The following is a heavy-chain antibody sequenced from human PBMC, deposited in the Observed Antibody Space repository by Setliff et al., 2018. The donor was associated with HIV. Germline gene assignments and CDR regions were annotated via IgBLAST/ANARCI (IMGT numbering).Heavy chain of an antibody. CDR3: ARHKTHDYDGNSVYFDF. J-gene: IGHJ4*02. D-gene: IGHD4-17*01. Sequence: PSETLSLTCVVSGYSISNTGHYWGWIRQPPGKSLEWIGSIYHTGDTYDNPSLKNRVTISRDTSKDRFSLNLRSVTAADTAIYYCARHKTHDYDGNSVYFDFWGQGILVTVSS. CDR1: GYSISNTGHY. CDR2: IYHTGDT. V-gene: IGHV4-38-2*01.